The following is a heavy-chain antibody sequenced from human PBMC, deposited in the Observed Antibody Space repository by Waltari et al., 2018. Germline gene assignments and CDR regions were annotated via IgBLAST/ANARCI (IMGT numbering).Heavy chain of an antibody. CDR3: AKNHYDSSGYHPGDAFEF. D-gene: IGHD3-22*01. J-gene: IGHJ3*01. V-gene: IGHV4-59*02. Sequence: QVQLRESGPGLVRPSETLSLTCTFSGDSVSLYYWSWTRQSPGKRLEWIGYIFYSGSTTHNPSLKSRVTISVDTSKNQLSLKVRSVTAADTAVYYCAKNHYDSSGYHPGDAFEFWGQGTMVTVSS. CDR2: IFYSGST. CDR1: GDSVSLYY.